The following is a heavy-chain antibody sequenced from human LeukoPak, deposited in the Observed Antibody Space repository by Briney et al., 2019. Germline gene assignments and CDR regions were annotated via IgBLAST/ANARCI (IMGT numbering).Heavy chain of an antibody. Sequence: GGSLRLSCAASGFTFSSYGMHWVRQAPGKGLEWVAVIWYDGSNKYYADSVKGRFTISRDNSKNTLYLQMNSLRAEDTAVYYCARVSKYYDSSGYYNEHAFDIWGQGTMVTVPS. J-gene: IGHJ3*02. CDR1: GFTFSSYG. V-gene: IGHV3-33*01. CDR2: IWYDGSNK. D-gene: IGHD3-22*01. CDR3: ARVSKYYDSSGYYNEHAFDI.